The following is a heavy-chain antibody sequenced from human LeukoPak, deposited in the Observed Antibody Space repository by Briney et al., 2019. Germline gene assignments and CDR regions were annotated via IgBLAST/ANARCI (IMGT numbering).Heavy chain of an antibody. V-gene: IGHV3-21*01. D-gene: IGHD6-13*01. CDR3: ARHWEEYSSSWSDYYYYMDV. CDR1: GFTFSSYS. CDR2: ISSRSSYI. Sequence: PGGSLRLSCAVSGFTFSSYSMNWVRQAPGKGLEWASSISSRSSYIYYADSVKGRFTISRDNAKNSLYLQMNSLRAEDTAVYYCARHWEEYSSSWSDYYYYMDVWGKGTTVTVSS. J-gene: IGHJ6*03.